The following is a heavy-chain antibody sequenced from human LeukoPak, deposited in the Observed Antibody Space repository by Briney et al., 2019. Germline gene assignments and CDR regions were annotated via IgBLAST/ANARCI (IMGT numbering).Heavy chain of an antibody. D-gene: IGHD3-16*02. J-gene: IGHJ4*02. Sequence: ETLSLTCAVYGGSFSGYYWSWIRQPPGKGLEWVSTISGSGANTYYADSVRGRFTISRDNSKNTLYLHMNSLRAEDTAVYYCAKERAGYTNPYYFDYWGQGTLVTVSS. CDR3: AKERAGYTNPYYFDY. CDR1: GGSFSGYY. V-gene: IGHV3-23*01. CDR2: ISGSGANT.